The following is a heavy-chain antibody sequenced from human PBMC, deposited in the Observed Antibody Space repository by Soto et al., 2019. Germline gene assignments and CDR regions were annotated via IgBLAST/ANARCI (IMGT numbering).Heavy chain of an antibody. V-gene: IGHV1-24*01. J-gene: IGHJ4*02. CDR2: FDPEDGET. CDR3: ARLVLEWLPTSGFDY. CDR1: GYTLTELS. Sequence: GASVKVSCKVSGYTLTELSMHWVRQAPGKGLEWMGGFDPEDGETIYAQKFQGRGTMTTDTSTNTAYMELRGLRSDDTAVYYCARLVLEWLPTSGFDYWGQGTLVTVSS. D-gene: IGHD3-3*01.